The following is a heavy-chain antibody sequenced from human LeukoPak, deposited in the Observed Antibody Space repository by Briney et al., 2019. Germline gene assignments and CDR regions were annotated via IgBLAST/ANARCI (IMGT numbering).Heavy chain of an antibody. CDR1: GFTFSTYW. Sequence: PGGSLRLSCAASGFTFSTYWMNWVRQAPGKGLEWVANIKQDGSEKYYVDSVKGRFTISRDNSKNTLYLQMNSLRAEDTAVYYCANYKVVAATRGAFDIWGQGTMVTVSS. CDR2: IKQDGSEK. D-gene: IGHD2-15*01. CDR3: ANYKVVAATRGAFDI. J-gene: IGHJ3*02. V-gene: IGHV3-7*03.